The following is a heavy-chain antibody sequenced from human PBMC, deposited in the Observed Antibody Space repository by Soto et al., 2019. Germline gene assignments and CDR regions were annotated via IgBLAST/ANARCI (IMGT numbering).Heavy chain of an antibody. CDR3: ARESLGMGSSWNSKAFDI. V-gene: IGHV1-8*01. CDR2: MNPNSGNT. D-gene: IGHD6-13*01. J-gene: IGHJ3*02. CDR1: GYTFTSYD. Sequence: ASVKVSCKASGYTFTSYDINWVRQATGQGLEWMGWMNPNSGNTGYAQKFQGRVTMTRNTSISTAYMELSSLRSEDTAVYYCARESLGMGSSWNSKAFDIWGQGTMVTVSS.